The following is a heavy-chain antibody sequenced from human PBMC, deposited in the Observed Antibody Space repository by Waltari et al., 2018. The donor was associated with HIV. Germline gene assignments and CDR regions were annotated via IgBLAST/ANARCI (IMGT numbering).Heavy chain of an antibody. CDR2: IYYSGST. CDR3: ARAAPWNWFDP. V-gene: IGHV4-39*01. Sequence: QLQLQESGPGLVKPSETLSLTCTVSGGSISSSSYYWGWIRQPPGKGLEWIRSIYYSGSTYYNPSLKSRVTISVDTSKNQFSLKLSSVTAADTAVYYCARAAPWNWFDPWGQGTLVTVSS. J-gene: IGHJ5*02. D-gene: IGHD6-13*01. CDR1: GGSISSSSYY.